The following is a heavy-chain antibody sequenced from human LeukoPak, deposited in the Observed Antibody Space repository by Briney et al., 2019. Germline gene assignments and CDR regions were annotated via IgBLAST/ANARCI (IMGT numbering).Heavy chain of an antibody. CDR2: IWYGGSNK. V-gene: IGHV3-30*18. J-gene: IGHJ4*01. Sequence: PGRSLRLSCAASGFTFSSYGMHWVRQAPGKGLEWVAVIWYGGSNKYYADSVKGRFTISRDNSKNTLYLQMNSLRAEDTAVYYCAKDTSLTGTTSYFDYWGQGTLVTVSS. CDR3: AKDTSLTGTTSYFDY. CDR1: GFTFSSYG. D-gene: IGHD1-7*01.